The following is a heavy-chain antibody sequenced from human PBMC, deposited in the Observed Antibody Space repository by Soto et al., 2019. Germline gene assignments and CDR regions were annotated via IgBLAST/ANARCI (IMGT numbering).Heavy chain of an antibody. Sequence: GGSLRLSCAASGFTFSSYAMSWVRQAPGKGLEWVSAISGSGGSTYYADSVKGRFTISRDNSKNALYLQMNSLRAEDTAVYYCATTGRDYYGSGSYYIVYWGQGTLVTVSS. CDR1: GFTFSSYA. CDR3: ATTGRDYYGSGSYYIVY. J-gene: IGHJ4*02. D-gene: IGHD3-10*01. CDR2: ISGSGGST. V-gene: IGHV3-23*01.